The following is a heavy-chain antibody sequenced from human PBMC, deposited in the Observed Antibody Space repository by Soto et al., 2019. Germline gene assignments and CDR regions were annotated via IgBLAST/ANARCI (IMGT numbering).Heavy chain of an antibody. CDR2: ISFDGGNT. J-gene: IGHJ2*01. D-gene: IGHD2-15*01. CDR3: VKQSGSFFFNIGGSGRSLVFWY. V-gene: IGHV3-30*18. CDR1: GFTFNNYG. Sequence: GGSLRLSCAASGFTFNNYGMHWVRQAPGKGLEWVVVISFDGGNTVYADSVKGRFPISRDNSKDTLYLQMTSLRAEDTAVYYCVKQSGSFFFNIGGSGRSLVFWY.